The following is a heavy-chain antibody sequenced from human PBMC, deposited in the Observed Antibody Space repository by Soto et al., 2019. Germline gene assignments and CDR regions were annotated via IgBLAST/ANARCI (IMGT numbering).Heavy chain of an antibody. D-gene: IGHD6-13*01. CDR3: ARAYSSSWSPFDY. Sequence: SETLSLTCTVSGGSITSDYSCWSWIRQPPGKGLEWIGEINHSGSTNYNPSLKSRVTISVDTSKNQVSLKLSSVTAADTAVYYCARAYSSSWSPFDYWGQGTLVTVSS. J-gene: IGHJ4*02. CDR1: GGSITSDYSC. CDR2: INHSGST. V-gene: IGHV4-34*01.